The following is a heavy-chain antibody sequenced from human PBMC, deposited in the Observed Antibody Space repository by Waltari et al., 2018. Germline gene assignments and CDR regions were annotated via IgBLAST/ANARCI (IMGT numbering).Heavy chain of an antibody. CDR2: IYYSGST. Sequence: QLQLQESGPGLVKPSETLSLTCTVSGGSISSSSYYWGWIRPPPRKGLEWIGSIYYSGSTYYNPSLKSRVTISVDTSKNQFSLKLSSVTAADTAVYYCARDGQYCSSTSCSYDFDYWGQGTLVTVSS. CDR1: GGSISSSSYY. J-gene: IGHJ4*02. D-gene: IGHD2-2*01. V-gene: IGHV4-39*07. CDR3: ARDGQYCSSTSCSYDFDY.